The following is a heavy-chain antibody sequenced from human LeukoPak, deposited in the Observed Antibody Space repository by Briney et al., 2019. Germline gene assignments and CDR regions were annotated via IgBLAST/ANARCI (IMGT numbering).Heavy chain of an antibody. Sequence: GGSLRLSCTTSGFTFTNYGINWIRQAPGKGLEWVAAIWYDGSKTSYTDSVKGRFTVSRDISKNTVYLQMNGLKAEDTAVYYCARDDCSTTPCYAYWGQGTLVTVSS. CDR2: IWYDGSKT. CDR1: GFTFTNYG. CDR3: ARDDCSTTPCYAY. J-gene: IGHJ4*02. D-gene: IGHD2-2*01. V-gene: IGHV3-33*01.